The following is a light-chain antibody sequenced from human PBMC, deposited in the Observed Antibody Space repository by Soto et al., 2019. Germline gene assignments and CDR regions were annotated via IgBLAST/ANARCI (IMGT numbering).Light chain of an antibody. CDR1: QTVSSSY. CDR3: QLYGNSPLYT. V-gene: IGKV3-20*01. Sequence: EIVLTQSPGTLSLSPGERATLSCRAGQTVSSSYLAWYQQIRGKAPRLLIYGASSRATGIPDRFRGSGSGTDFTLTISRLEPEDFAIYYCQLYGNSPLYTFGQGTKLVIK. CDR2: GAS. J-gene: IGKJ2*01.